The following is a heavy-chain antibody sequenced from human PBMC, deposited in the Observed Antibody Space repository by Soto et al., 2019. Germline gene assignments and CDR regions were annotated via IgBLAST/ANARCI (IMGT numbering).Heavy chain of an antibody. CDR2: IIPIFGTA. CDR3: ARSRPNYYYYGMDV. J-gene: IGHJ6*02. V-gene: IGHV1-69*06. CDR1: GGTFSSYA. Sequence: SVKVSCNASGGTFSSYAISWVRQAPGQGLEWMGGIIPIFGTANYAQKFQGRVTITADKSTSTAYMELSSLRSEDTAVYYCARSRPNYYYYGMDVWGQGTTVTVSS.